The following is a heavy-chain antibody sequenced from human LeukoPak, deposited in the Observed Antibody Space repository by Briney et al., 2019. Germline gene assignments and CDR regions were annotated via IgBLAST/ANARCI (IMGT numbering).Heavy chain of an antibody. CDR1: GFTFSSYS. J-gene: IGHJ4*02. V-gene: IGHV3-21*01. CDR2: ISSSSSYI. CDR3: ARGLQPYLAAAGTGVDY. Sequence: GGSLRLSCAASGFTFSSYSMNWVRQAPGKGLEWVSSISSSSSYIYYADSVKGRFTISRDNAKNSLYLQMNSLRAEDTAVYYCARGLQPYLAAAGTGVDYWGQGTLVTVSS. D-gene: IGHD6-13*01.